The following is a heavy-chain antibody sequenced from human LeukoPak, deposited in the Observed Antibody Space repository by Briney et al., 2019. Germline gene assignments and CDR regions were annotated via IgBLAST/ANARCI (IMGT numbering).Heavy chain of an antibody. V-gene: IGHV3-30*18. CDR3: AEVRSSASDI. CDR1: GFTFSSYG. Sequence: PGGSLRLSCAASGFTFSSYGMHWVRQAPGKGLEWVAVISYDGSNKYYADSVKGRIIISRDNSKNTLYLQMNSLRVEDTAVYYCAEVRSSASDIWGQGTMVTVSS. CDR2: ISYDGSNK. J-gene: IGHJ3*02.